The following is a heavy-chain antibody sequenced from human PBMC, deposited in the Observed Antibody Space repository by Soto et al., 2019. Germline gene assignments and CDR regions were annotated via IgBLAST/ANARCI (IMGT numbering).Heavy chain of an antibody. CDR2: IKKDGSEK. Sequence: PGGSLRLSCATSGFTFSTYWMPWVRQAPGKGLEWVASIKKDGSEKYYVDSVKGRFTISRDNARNSLYLQMYSLRADDTAVYYCASRPPGTNYLGVLDYWGQGTLVTVSS. CDR3: ASRPPGTNYLGVLDY. V-gene: IGHV3-7*03. J-gene: IGHJ4*02. CDR1: GFTFSTYW. D-gene: IGHD1-26*01.